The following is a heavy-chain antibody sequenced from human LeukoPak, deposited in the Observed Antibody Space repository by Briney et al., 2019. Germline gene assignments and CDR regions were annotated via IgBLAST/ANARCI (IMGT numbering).Heavy chain of an antibody. CDR1: GFTFSSYW. D-gene: IGHD1-26*01. V-gene: IGHV3-74*01. CDR2: INSDGSST. Sequence: GGSLRLSCAASGFTFSSYWMHWVRQAPGEGRGWVSRINSDGSSTSYADSVKGRFTISRDNAKKTMHLPKNCLRPEDTAVYYCARASGDFDYWGQGTLVTVSS. CDR3: ARASGDFDY. J-gene: IGHJ4*02.